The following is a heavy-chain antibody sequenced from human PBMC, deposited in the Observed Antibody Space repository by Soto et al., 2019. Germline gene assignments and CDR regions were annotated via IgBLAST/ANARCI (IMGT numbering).Heavy chain of an antibody. V-gene: IGHV4-59*01. Sequence: SETLSLTCTVSGESICSYYWGGIRKPPGKGLEWIGYIYYSGSTNYNPSLKSRVTISVDTSKNQFSLKLSSVTAADTAVYYCAGSVPTVTTGYYYMDVWGKGTTVTVSS. CDR3: AGSVPTVTTGYYYMDV. J-gene: IGHJ6*03. CDR2: IYYSGST. D-gene: IGHD4-17*01. CDR1: GESICSYY.